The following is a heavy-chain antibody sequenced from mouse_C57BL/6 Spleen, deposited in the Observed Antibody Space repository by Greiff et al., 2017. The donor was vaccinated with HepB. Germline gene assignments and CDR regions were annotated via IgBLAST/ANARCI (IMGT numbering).Heavy chain of an antibody. J-gene: IGHJ3*01. V-gene: IGHV1-26*01. D-gene: IGHD4-1*01. CDR2: INPNNGGT. Sequence: EVQLQQSGPELVKPGASVKISCKASGYTFTDYYMNWVKQSHGKSLEWIGDINPNNGGTSYNQKFKGKATLTVDKSSSTAYMELRSLTSEDSAVYYCARGRLTGTRMAYWGQGTLVTVSA. CDR3: ARGRLTGTRMAY. CDR1: GYTFTDYY.